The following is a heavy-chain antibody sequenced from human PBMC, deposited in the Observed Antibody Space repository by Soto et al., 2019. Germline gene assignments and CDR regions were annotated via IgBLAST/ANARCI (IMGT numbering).Heavy chain of an antibody. V-gene: IGHV4-31*03. Sequence: TLSVACSVTGGAINRNNCFWTWIRQHPGKGLEWIGYISYSGSAYYNPSLKSRVSLSIDTSKNQFSLKVSSVTAADTAVYYCARAPHILTGYPTYYGLDVWGQGTTVTVS. J-gene: IGHJ6*02. CDR3: ARAPHILTGYPTYYGLDV. D-gene: IGHD3-9*01. CDR2: ISYSGSA. CDR1: GGAINRNNCF.